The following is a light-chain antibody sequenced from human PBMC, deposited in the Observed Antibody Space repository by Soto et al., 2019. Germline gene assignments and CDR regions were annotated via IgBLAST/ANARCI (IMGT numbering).Light chain of an antibody. Sequence: DIVLTQSPGTLSLSPGERATLSCRASQSVRTSHLAWYQHKPGQTPRLLIYGASSRATGIPDRFSGSGSGTDFTLTISRLEPEDFAVYYCQQYGSSLMYTFGQGTKLKIK. CDR2: GAS. CDR1: QSVRTSH. CDR3: QQYGSSLMYT. J-gene: IGKJ2*01. V-gene: IGKV3-20*01.